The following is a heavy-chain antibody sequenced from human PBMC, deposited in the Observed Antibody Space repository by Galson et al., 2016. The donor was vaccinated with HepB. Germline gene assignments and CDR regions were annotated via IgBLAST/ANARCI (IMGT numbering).Heavy chain of an antibody. CDR3: ARTSYGSGSYYFDY. D-gene: IGHD3-10*01. CDR2: IDWDDDK. J-gene: IGHJ4*02. Sequence: PALVKPTQTLTLTCTFSGFSLSTSGMCVSWIRQPPGKALEWLALIDWDDDKYYSTSLKTRLTISKDTSKNQVVLTMTNMDPVDTATYYCARTSYGSGSYYFDYWGQGTLVTVSS. V-gene: IGHV2-70*01. CDR1: GFSLSTSGMC.